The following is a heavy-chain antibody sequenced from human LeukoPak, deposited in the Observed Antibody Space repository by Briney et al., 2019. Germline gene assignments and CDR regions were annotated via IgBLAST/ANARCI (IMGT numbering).Heavy chain of an antibody. CDR1: GFTFSSYW. CDR2: VNSDGGST. J-gene: IGHJ4*02. Sequence: PGGSLRLSCAASGFTFSSYWMHWVRQAPGKGLVWVSRVNSDGGSTTYGDSVKGRFTISRDNAKNSLYLQINSLRAEDTAVYYCARALGYGDAFDYWGQGTLVTVSS. CDR3: ARALGYGDAFDY. D-gene: IGHD4-17*01. V-gene: IGHV3-74*01.